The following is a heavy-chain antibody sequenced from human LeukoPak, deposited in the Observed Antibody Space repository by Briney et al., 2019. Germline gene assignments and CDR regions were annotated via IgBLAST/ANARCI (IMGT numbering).Heavy chain of an antibody. CDR2: ISSSSSYI. J-gene: IGHJ4*02. CDR3: AKVAPGWLLDYFDY. Sequence: GGSLRLSCAASGFTFSSYSMNWVRQAPGKGLEWVTSISSSSSYIYYADSVKGRFTISRDNAKNSLYLQMNSLRAEDTAVYYCAKVAPGWLLDYFDYWGQGTLVTVSS. CDR1: GFTFSSYS. D-gene: IGHD6-19*01. V-gene: IGHV3-21*01.